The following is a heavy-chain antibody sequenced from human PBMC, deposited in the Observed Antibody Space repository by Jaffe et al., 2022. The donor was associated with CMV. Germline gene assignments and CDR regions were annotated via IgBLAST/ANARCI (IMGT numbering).Heavy chain of an antibody. CDR3: ATNRYYAFAM. J-gene: IGHJ3*02. D-gene: IGHD1-26*01. CDR1: GFRFSSYW. CDR2: IKIDGSEK. Sequence: EVQLVESGGGLVQPGGSLRLSCVASGFRFSSYWMTWVRQAPGKGLEWVANIKIDGSEKYYGDSVKGRFTIGRDNAKNSLYLQLDSLTAEDTAVYYCATNRYYAFAMWGQGTKVTVSS. V-gene: IGHV3-7*01.